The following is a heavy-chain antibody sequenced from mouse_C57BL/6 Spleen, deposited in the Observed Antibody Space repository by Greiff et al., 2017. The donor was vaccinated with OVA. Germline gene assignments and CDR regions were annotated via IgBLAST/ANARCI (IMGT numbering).Heavy chain of an antibody. V-gene: IGHV1-18*01. D-gene: IGHD2-5*01. CDR3: ALGAYYSNYDYYAMDY. J-gene: IGHJ4*01. CDR2: INPNNGGT. Sequence: EVKLMESGPELVKPGASVKIPCKASGYTFTDYNMDWVKQSHGKSLEWIGDINPNNGGTIYNQKFKGKATLTVDKSSSTAYMELRSLTSEDTAVYYCALGAYYSNYDYYAMDYWGQGTSVTVSS. CDR1: GYTFTDYN.